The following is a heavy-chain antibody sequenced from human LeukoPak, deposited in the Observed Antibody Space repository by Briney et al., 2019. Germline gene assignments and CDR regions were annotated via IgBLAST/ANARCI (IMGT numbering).Heavy chain of an antibody. CDR1: GYTLTELS. J-gene: IGHJ4*02. CDR3: ATGGGGWPGTKRAFDY. D-gene: IGHD3/OR15-3a*01. V-gene: IGHV1-24*01. CDR2: FDPEDGET. Sequence: ASVKVSCXVSGYTLTELSMHWVRQAPGKGLEWMGGFDPEDGETIYAQKFQGRVTMTEDTSTDTAYMELSSLRSEDTAVYYCATGGGGWPGTKRAFDYWGQGTLVAVSS.